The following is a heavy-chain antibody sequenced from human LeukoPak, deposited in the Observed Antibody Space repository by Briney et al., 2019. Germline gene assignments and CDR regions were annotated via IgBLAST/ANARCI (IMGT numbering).Heavy chain of an antibody. J-gene: IGHJ5*02. CDR2: INHSGST. D-gene: IGHD3-3*01. V-gene: IGHV4-34*01. Sequence: PSETLSLTCAVYGGSSSGYYWSWIRQPPGKGLEWIGEINHSGSTNYNPSLKSRVTISVDTSKNQFSLKLSSVTAADTAVYYCARLLNYDFWSGYYKYNWFDPWGQGTLVTVSS. CDR1: GGSSSGYY. CDR3: ARLLNYDFWSGYYKYNWFDP.